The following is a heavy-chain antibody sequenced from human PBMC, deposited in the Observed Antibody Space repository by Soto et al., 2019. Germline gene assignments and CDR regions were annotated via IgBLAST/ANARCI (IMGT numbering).Heavy chain of an antibody. CDR3: AREVQVHTAAFVS. CDR2: ISPMFGAA. V-gene: IGHV1-69*19. CDR1: GGTFNTYA. J-gene: IGHJ4*02. D-gene: IGHD3-10*01. Sequence: QVQLVQSGAEMKKPGSSVKVSCQSSGGTFNTYAMNWVRQAPGQGPEWMGDISPMFGAANYAPKFQGRVTITADESTGTAYMQLSSLTSEDTARYFCAREVQVHTAAFVSWGQGTLVTVSS.